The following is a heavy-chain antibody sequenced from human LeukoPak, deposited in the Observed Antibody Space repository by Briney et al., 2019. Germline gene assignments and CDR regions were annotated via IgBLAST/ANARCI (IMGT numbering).Heavy chain of an antibody. CDR1: GYTLTRYW. V-gene: IGHV1-46*01. CDR2: ISPSGGST. D-gene: IGHD3-10*01. Sequence: GASVNVSCKASGYTLTRYWMHWVRQAPGQGPEWMGVISPSGGSTIYAQKFKGRVTLTRDMSTSTDYLELSSLRSEDTAVYYCARDNSVRHEAWWFNPWGQGTLVTVSS. CDR3: ARDNSVRHEAWWFNP. J-gene: IGHJ5*02.